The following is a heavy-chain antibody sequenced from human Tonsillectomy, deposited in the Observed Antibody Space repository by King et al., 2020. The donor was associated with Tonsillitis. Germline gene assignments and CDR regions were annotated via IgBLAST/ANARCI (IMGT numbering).Heavy chain of an antibody. V-gene: IGHV1-18*04. Sequence: VQLVESGAEVKKPGASVKVSCKASGYTFTSYGISWVRQAPGQGLEWMGWISAYNGNTNYAQTFQGRVTMTTDTTTTTAYMELRSPRSDDTAVYYCGREGWYGDYYYGIDDWGQGTTVTVSS. J-gene: IGHJ6*02. CDR2: ISAYNGNT. CDR3: GREGWYGDYYYGIDD. D-gene: IGHD6-19*01. CDR1: GYTFTSYG.